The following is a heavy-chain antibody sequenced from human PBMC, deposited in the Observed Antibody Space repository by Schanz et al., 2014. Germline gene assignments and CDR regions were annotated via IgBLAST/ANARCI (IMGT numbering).Heavy chain of an antibody. CDR1: GFTFSTSA. CDR2: LGGSTGGI. J-gene: IGHJ4*02. CDR3: AKTLGGAGLTLYFDH. V-gene: IGHV3-23*01. D-gene: IGHD3-10*01. Sequence: EVQLLESGGGLVQPGGSLRLSCAVSGFTFSTSAMSWVRQAPGKGLEWVSSLGGSTGGIYYADSVRGRFTISRDNFKNRLYLQMNSLRLEDTAIYYCAKTLGGAGLTLYFDHWGQGSLVTVSS.